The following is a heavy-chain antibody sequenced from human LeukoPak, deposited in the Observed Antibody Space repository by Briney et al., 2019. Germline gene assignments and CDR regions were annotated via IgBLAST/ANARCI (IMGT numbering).Heavy chain of an antibody. V-gene: IGHV4-38-2*01. CDR1: GYSISSGYY. D-gene: IGHD3-16*01. CDR3: ARYLTDEYFQH. J-gene: IGHJ1*01. CDR2: IYHSGST. Sequence: PSETLSLTCAVSGYSISSGYYWGWIRQPPGKGLEWIGSIYHSGSTYYNPSLKSRVTISVDTSKNQFSLKLSSVTAADTAVYYCARYLTDEYFQHWGRGTLVTVSS.